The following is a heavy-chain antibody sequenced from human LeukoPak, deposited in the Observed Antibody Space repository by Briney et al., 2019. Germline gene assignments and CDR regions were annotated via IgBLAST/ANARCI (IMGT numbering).Heavy chain of an antibody. CDR1: GFTFSSYA. CDR2: ISYDGSNK. V-gene: IGHV3-30-3*01. CDR3: AATVTTYGMRYYFDY. J-gene: IGHJ4*02. D-gene: IGHD4-17*01. Sequence: PGRSLRLSCAASGFTFSSYAMHWVRQAPGKGLEWVAVISYDGSNKYYADSVKGRFTISRDNSKNTLYLQMNSLRAEDTAVYYCAATVTTYGMRYYFDYWGQGTLVTVSS.